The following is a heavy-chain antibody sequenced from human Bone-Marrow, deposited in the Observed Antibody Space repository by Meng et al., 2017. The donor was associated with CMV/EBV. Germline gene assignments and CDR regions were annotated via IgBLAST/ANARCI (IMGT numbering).Heavy chain of an antibody. CDR3: ARDRGAYLFDY. V-gene: IGHV3-53*01. CDR2: IYSGGST. CDR1: GFTVSSNY. D-gene: IGHD1-26*01. Sequence: GGSLRLSCAASGFTVSSNYMSWVRQAPGKGLEWVSVIYSGGSTYYADSVKGRFTISRDNSKNTLYLQMNSLRAEDTAVYYCARDRGAYLFDYWGQGTLVTVSS. J-gene: IGHJ4*02.